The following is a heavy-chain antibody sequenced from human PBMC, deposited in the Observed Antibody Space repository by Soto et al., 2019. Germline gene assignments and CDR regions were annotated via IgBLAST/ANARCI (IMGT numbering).Heavy chain of an antibody. CDR2: ISGSSGNT. D-gene: IGHD2-15*01. Sequence: GSLRISGAASVFTFNSYAMSWVRQAPGKGLEWVSTISGSSGNTYYADSVKGRFTISRDNSKNTLYLQMNSLRAEDTAVYYCAKGHRSGDRCYLDYWGQGTQVTVSS. V-gene: IGHV3-23*01. CDR1: VFTFNSYA. J-gene: IGHJ4*02. CDR3: AKGHRSGDRCYLDY.